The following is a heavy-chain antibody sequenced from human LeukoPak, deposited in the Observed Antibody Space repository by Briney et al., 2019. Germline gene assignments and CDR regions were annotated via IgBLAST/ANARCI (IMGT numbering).Heavy chain of an antibody. Sequence: PAETLSLTCTVSGDSIRSYYWSWIQQPPGKGLEWIGNIHYSGSTKYNPSLKSRVTISVDTSKNQFSLRVTSLTAADTAVYYCARLGALHDAFDVWGQGTLVTVSS. CDR1: GDSIRSYY. D-gene: IGHD3-16*01. V-gene: IGHV4-59*12. J-gene: IGHJ3*01. CDR3: ARLGALHDAFDV. CDR2: IHYSGST.